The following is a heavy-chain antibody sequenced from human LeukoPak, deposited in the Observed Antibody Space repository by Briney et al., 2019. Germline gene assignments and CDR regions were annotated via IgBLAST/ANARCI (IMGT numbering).Heavy chain of an antibody. CDR2: FDPEDGET. D-gene: IGHD3-22*01. CDR3: AEGRSDSSSSLFDY. Sequence: ASVKVSCKVSGYTLTELSMHWVRQAPGKGLEWMGGFDPEDGETIYAQKFQGRVTMTEDTSTDTAYMELSSLRSEDTAVYYCAEGRSDSSSSLFDYWGQGTLVTVSS. V-gene: IGHV1-24*01. J-gene: IGHJ4*02. CDR1: GYTLTELS.